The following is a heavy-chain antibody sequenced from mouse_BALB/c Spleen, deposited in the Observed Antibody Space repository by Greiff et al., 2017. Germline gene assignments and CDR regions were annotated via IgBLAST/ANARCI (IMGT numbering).Heavy chain of an antibody. Sequence: QVQLKQSGAELMKPGASVKISCKATGYTFSSYWIEWVKQRPGHGLEWIGEILPGSGSTNYNEKFKGKATFTADTSSNTAYMQLSSLTSEDSAVYYCANCGYYFDYWGQGTTLTVSS. CDR3: ANCGYYFDY. CDR2: ILPGSGST. CDR1: GYTFSSYW. J-gene: IGHJ2*01. V-gene: IGHV1-9*01.